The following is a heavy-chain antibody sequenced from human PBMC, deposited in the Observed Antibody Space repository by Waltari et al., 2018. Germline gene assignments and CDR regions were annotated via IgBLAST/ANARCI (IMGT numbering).Heavy chain of an antibody. J-gene: IGHJ6*02. CDR3: ATAGVDYYGMDV. CDR2: IYYSGST. CDR1: GGSISSYS. Sequence: QVQLQESGPGLVKPSETLSLTCTVSGGSISSYSWSWIRQPPGKGLEWIGYIYYSGSTNYHPSLKSLVTISVDTSKNQFSLKLSAVTAADTAVYYCATAGVDYYGMDVWGQGTTVTVSS. D-gene: IGHD2-15*01. V-gene: IGHV4-59*08.